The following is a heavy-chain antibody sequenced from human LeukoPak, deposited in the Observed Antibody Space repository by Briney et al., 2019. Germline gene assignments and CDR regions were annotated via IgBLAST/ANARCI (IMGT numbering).Heavy chain of an antibody. V-gene: IGHV1-46*01. D-gene: IGHD3-9*01. CDR2: INPSGGST. CDR3: ARVFPTQRYFDWSYYYYMDV. J-gene: IGHJ6*03. CDR1: GYTFTSYY. Sequence: GASVKVSCKASGYTFTSYYMHWVRQAPGQGLEWMGIINPSGGSTSYAQKFQGRVTMTRDMSTSTVYMELSSLRSDDTAVYYCARVFPTQRYFDWSYYYYMDVWGKGTTVTISS.